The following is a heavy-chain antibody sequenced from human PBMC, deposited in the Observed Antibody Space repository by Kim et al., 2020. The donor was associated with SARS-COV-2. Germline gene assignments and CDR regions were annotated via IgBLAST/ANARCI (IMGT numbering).Heavy chain of an antibody. D-gene: IGHD2-21*02. CDR2: IWFDGNNK. J-gene: IGHJ4*02. Sequence: GSLRLSCAASGFTFSNYVMHWVRQAPGKGLEWVAIIWFDGNNKYYADSVKGRFTVSRDNSKNTLYLQLNSLRAEDTAVYYCARGGGHCGGDCYGIDYWGQGTLVTVSS. CDR1: GFTFSNYV. V-gene: IGHV3-33*01. CDR3: ARGGGHCGGDCYGIDY.